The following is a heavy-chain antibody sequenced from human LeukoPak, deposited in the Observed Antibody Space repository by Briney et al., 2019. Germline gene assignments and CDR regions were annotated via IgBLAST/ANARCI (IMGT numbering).Heavy chain of an antibody. J-gene: IGHJ6*03. CDR2: INHSGST. D-gene: IGHD3-16*01. CDR1: GGSFSGYY. Sequence: SETLSLTCAVYGGSFSGYYWSWIRQPPGKGLEWIGEINHSGSTNYNPSLKSRVTISVDTSKNQFSLKLSSVTAADTAVYYCARLYSFPGAIYITGPLGRAYYYYMDVWGKGTTVTISS. V-gene: IGHV4-34*01. CDR3: ARLYSFPGAIYITGPLGRAYYYYMDV.